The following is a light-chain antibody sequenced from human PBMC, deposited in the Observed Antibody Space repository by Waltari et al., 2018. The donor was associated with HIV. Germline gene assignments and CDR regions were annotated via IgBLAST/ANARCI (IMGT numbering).Light chain of an antibody. CDR1: QDSSNH. CDR2: DAS. V-gene: IGKV1-33*01. CDR3: QLYDNLQVT. Sequence: DIQLTQSPSSLSASVGDRVTITCQASQDSSNHLNWYQQNPGKAPRLLIYDASNLQTGVPSRFSGSGSGTDVTFTISSLQPEDIATYYCQLYDNLQVTFGGGTKVEIK. J-gene: IGKJ4*01.